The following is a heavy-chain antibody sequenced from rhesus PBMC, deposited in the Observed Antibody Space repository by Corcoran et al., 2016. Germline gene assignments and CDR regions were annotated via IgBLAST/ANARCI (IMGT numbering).Heavy chain of an antibody. CDR1: GFTFGSYA. V-gene: IGHV1-198*02. J-gene: IGHJ2*01. D-gene: IGHD6-13*01. CDR3: ARETYSSWSHWYFDL. CDR2: IIPLVGIT. Sequence: QVQLVQSGAEVKKPGASVKVSCKASGFTFGSYAIKWVRQAPGQGLEWMGVIIPLVGITYYAEKFQGRVTMTADTYTSTDYMELSSLRSEDTAVYSCARETYSSWSHWYFDLWGPGTPITISS.